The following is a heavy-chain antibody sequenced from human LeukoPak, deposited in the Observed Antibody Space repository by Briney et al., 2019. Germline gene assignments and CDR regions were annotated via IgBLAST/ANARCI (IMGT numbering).Heavy chain of an antibody. J-gene: IGHJ6*03. D-gene: IGHD3-10*01. CDR1: GYTFTGYY. CDR3: ARGLRVRGVIKRGSPNYYYYYYMDV. Sequence: VASVKVSCKASGYTFTGYYMHWVRQAPGQGLEWMGYISPKSGGTKYAQKFQGRVTMTRDTSITTAYMELYSLTSDDAAVYYCARGLRVRGVIKRGSPNYYYYYYMDVWGKGTTVTVSS. CDR2: ISPKSGGT. V-gene: IGHV1-2*02.